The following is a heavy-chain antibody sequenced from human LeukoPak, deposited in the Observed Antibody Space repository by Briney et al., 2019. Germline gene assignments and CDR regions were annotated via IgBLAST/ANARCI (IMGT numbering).Heavy chain of an antibody. Sequence: GSLRLSCTVSGFTVSSNSMSWIRQPPGKGLEWIGEINHSGSTNYNPSLKSRVTISVDTSKNQFSLKLSSVTAADTAVYYCARLGSGSYYQGYYYYYYYMDVWGKGTTVTISS. CDR2: INHSGST. J-gene: IGHJ6*03. CDR3: ARLGSGSYYQGYYYYYYYMDV. CDR1: GFTVSSNS. V-gene: IGHV4-34*01. D-gene: IGHD3-10*01.